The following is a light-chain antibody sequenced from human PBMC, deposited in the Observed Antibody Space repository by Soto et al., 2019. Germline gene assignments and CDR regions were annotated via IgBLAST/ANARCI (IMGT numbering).Light chain of an antibody. CDR2: AAS. CDR3: QQSYSTPWT. CDR1: QSISSY. J-gene: IGKJ1*01. Sequence: DIQTTQSPSSLSASVGDRVTITCRASQSISSYLNWYQQKPGKAPKLLIYAASSLQSGVPSRFSGSGSGTDFTLTISSLQPVDFATYYCQQSYSTPWTFGQGTKVEIK. V-gene: IGKV1-39*01.